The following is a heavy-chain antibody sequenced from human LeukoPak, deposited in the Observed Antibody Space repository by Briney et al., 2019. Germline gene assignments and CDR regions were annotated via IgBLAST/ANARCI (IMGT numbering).Heavy chain of an antibody. CDR3: ARDTRYSYGSGSYTMFDY. CDR2: ISSSGSTI. J-gene: IGHJ4*02. CDR1: GFTFSTYE. Sequence: PGGSLRLSCAASGFTFSTYETNWVRQAPGRGLEWVSYISSSGSTIHYAHSVKGRSTVSRDNAKNSLYLQMNSLRAEDTAVYYCARDTRYSYGSGSYTMFDYWGQGTLVTVSS. V-gene: IGHV3-48*03. D-gene: IGHD3-10*01.